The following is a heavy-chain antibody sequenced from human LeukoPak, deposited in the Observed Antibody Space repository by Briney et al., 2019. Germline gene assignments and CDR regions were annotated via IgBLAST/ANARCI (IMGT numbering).Heavy chain of an antibody. Sequence: ASVKVSCKAFGGSFSSEAISWVRQAPGQGLEWMGIINPSGGSTSYAQKFQGRVTMTRDTSTSTVYMELSSLRSEDTAVYYCARANHPVHTAFDYWGQGTLVTVSS. J-gene: IGHJ4*02. CDR1: GGSFSSEA. V-gene: IGHV1-46*01. D-gene: IGHD1-14*01. CDR2: INPSGGST. CDR3: ARANHPVHTAFDY.